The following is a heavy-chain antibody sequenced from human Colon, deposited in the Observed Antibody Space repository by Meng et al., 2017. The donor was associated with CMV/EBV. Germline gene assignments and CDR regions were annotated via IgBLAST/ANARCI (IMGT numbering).Heavy chain of an antibody. J-gene: IGHJ4*02. CDR3: ARGRRDIGFDS. V-gene: IGHV3-11*01. CDR2: ISTTVNSV. CDR1: GFTFSDSY. Sequence: QVQLVESGGGLVKPGGSLRLSCAASGFTFSDSYMNWIRQAPGKGLEWISYISTTVNSVYYADSVRGRFTISRDNARQSLYLQMATLRVEDTAIYYCARGRRDIGFDSWGQGALVTVSS. D-gene: IGHD2-15*01.